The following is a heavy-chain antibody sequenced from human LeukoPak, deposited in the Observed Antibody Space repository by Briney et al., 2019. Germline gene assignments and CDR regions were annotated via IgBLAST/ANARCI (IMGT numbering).Heavy chain of an antibody. Sequence: SETLSLTCAVDGGSFSGYYWSWIRQPPGKGREWIGGVNQSGSTNNNPSLKSRVTISVDTSNNQSSLKLSSVTAADTAVYYCASGGGYCSGGSCSRDAFAIWGQGTMVTVSS. CDR2: VNQSGST. CDR3: ASGGGYCSGGSCSRDAFAI. CDR1: GGSFSGYY. D-gene: IGHD2-15*01. V-gene: IGHV4-34*01. J-gene: IGHJ3*02.